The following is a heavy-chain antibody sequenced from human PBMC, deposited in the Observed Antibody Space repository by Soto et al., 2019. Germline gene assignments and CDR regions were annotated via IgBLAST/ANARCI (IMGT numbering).Heavy chain of an antibody. CDR3: ARHRVVVAATVYWFDL. J-gene: IGHJ5*02. CDR2: IYYSGST. V-gene: IGHV4-39*01. D-gene: IGHD2-15*01. CDR1: GDSISSTSYY. Sequence: QLQLQESGPGLVKPSETLSLTCTVSGDSISSTSYYWGWIRQPPGKGLEWIGSIYYSGSTYYNPSLKSRGTISVDTSKSQFSLKLYSVSAADTAVYYCARHRVVVAATVYWFDLWGQGTLVTVSS.